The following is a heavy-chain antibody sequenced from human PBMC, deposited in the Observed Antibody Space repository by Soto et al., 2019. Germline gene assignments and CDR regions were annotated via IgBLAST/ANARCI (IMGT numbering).Heavy chain of an antibody. J-gene: IGHJ4*02. CDR3: GRDPYYGAIDY. D-gene: IGHD1-26*01. CDR1: GFSFSASW. V-gene: IGHV3-7*01. Sequence: EVQLMESGGGLVQPGGSLRLSCAASGFSFSASWMAWVRQAPGKGLGWVADIKQDGSEKNYVDSVKGRATISRDDAKNSVYLQMNSLRAEDTAVYYCGRDPYYGAIDYWGLGTLVIVSS. CDR2: IKQDGSEK.